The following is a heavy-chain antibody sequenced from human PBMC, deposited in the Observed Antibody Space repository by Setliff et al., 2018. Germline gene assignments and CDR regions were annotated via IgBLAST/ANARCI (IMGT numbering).Heavy chain of an antibody. CDR1: GGSISSYY. J-gene: IGHJ4*01. Sequence: SETLSLTCTVSGGSISSYYWSWIRQPAGKGLEWIGHIYIGGSANYNPSLKSRVTMSIDTSKNQFSLKLNSVTAADTAMYYCVLTPSNLFDYWGHGTLVTVSS. CDR2: IYIGGSA. CDR3: VLTPSNLFDY. D-gene: IGHD7-27*01. V-gene: IGHV4-4*07.